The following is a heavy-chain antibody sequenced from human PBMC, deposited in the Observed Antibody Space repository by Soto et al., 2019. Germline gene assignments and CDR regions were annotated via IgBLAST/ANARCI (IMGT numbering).Heavy chain of an antibody. Sequence: SETLSLTCAGSGGSISSGGYSWSWIRQPPGKGLEWTGYIYHSGSTYYNPSLKSRVTISVDRSKNQFSLKLSSVTAEDTAVYYCARVPGPWGQGTLVTVSS. CDR1: GGSISSGGYS. D-gene: IGHD7-27*01. CDR3: ARVPGP. J-gene: IGHJ5*02. CDR2: IYHSGST. V-gene: IGHV4-30-2*01.